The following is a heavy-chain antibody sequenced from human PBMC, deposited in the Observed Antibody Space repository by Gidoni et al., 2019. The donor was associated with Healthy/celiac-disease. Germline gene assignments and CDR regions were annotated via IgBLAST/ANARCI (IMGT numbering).Heavy chain of an antibody. D-gene: IGHD6-19*01. V-gene: IGHV1-2*04. CDR1: GYTFTGYY. CDR2: INPNSGGT. CDR3: ARESIAVAGAPLQH. J-gene: IGHJ1*01. Sequence: QVQLVQSGAEVKKPGASVKVSCKAPGYTFTGYYMHWARQAPGQGLEWMGWINPNSGGTNYAQKFQGWVTMTRDTSISTAYMELSRLRSDDTAVYYCARESIAVAGAPLQHWGQGTLVTVSS.